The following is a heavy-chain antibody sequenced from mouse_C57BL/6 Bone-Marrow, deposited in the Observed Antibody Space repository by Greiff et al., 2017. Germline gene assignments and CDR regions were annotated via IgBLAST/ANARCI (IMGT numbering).Heavy chain of an antibody. V-gene: IGHV1-69*01. CDR3: ARPSYYSKKGYYCDY. Sequence: QVQLQQPGAELVMPGASVKLSCKASGYTFTSYWVHWVKQRPGQGLEWIGEIDPSDSYTNYNQKFKGKSTLTVDKSSSTAYMQLSSLTSEDSAVYYCARPSYYSKKGYYCDYWGQGTTLTVSS. J-gene: IGHJ2*01. CDR2: IDPSDSYT. D-gene: IGHD2-5*01. CDR1: GYTFTSYW.